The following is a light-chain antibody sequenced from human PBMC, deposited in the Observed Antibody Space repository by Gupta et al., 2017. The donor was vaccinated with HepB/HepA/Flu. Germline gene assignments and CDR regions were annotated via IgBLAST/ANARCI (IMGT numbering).Light chain of an antibody. CDR1: QSVTSNY. V-gene: IGKV3-20*01. CDR2: AAS. CDR3: QQYGNSPST. Sequence: EIVLTQSPGTLSLSPGDTATLSCRASQSVTSNYLAWYQQKPGQAPRLLIYAASSRATGIPDRFSGSGSETDFTLTISRLEPEDFAVYFCQQYGNSPSTFGQGTKVEIK. J-gene: IGKJ1*01.